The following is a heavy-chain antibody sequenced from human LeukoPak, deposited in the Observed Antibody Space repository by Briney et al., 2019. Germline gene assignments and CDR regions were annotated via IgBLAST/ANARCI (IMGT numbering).Heavy chain of an antibody. V-gene: IGHV1-24*01. CDR1: GYTLTELS. CDR3: ATKRPWLGFYDY. D-gene: IGHD6-19*01. J-gene: IGHJ4*02. Sequence: GASVKVSCKVSGYTLTELSMHWVRQAPGKGLEWMGGSDPEDGETIYAQKFQGRVTMTEDTSTDTAYMELSSLRSEDTAVYYCATKRPWLGFYDYWGQGTLVTVSS. CDR2: SDPEDGET.